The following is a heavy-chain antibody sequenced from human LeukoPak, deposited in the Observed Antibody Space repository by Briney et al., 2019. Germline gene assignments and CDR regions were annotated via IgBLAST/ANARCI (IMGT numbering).Heavy chain of an antibody. CDR3: ARGAPMATIRAYYFDY. D-gene: IGHD5-24*01. V-gene: IGHV1-69*05. CDR1: GGTFSSYA. CDR2: IIPIFGTA. J-gene: IGHJ4*02. Sequence: SVKVSCKASGGTFSSYAISWVRQAPGQGLEWMGGIIPIFGTANYAQKFPGRVTITTDESTSTAYMELSSLRSEDTAVYYCARGAPMATIRAYYFDYWGQGTLVTVSS.